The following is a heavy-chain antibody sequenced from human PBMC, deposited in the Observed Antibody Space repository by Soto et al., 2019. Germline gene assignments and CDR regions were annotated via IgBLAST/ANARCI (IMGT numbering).Heavy chain of an antibody. Sequence: SETLSLTCAVYGGSFSGYYWSWIRQPPGKGLEWIGEINHSGSTNYNPSLKSRVTISVDTSKNQFSLKLSSVTAADTAVYYCARGPCTSRTNGVCYSFDYWGQGTLVTVSS. CDR2: INHSGST. V-gene: IGHV4-34*01. CDR1: GGSFSGYY. J-gene: IGHJ4*02. D-gene: IGHD2-8*01. CDR3: ARGPCTSRTNGVCYSFDY.